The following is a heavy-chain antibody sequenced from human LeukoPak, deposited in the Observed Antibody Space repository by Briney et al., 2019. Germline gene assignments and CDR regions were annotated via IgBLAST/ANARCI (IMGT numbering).Heavy chain of an antibody. CDR1: GGSISSSNYY. V-gene: IGHV4-39*07. J-gene: IGHJ4*02. CDR2: VYYSGNT. D-gene: IGHD3-9*01. Sequence: SETLSLTCTVSGGSISSSNYYWGWIRQPPGKGLECIGSVYYSGNTYYNPSLKSRVTISVDTSKNQFSLKLSSVTAADTAVYYCARDSLRYFDWFLMAESNVLDYWGQGTLVTVSS. CDR3: ARDSLRYFDWFLMAESNVLDY.